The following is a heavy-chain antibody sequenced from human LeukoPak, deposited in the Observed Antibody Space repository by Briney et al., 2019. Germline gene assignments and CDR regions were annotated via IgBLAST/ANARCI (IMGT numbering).Heavy chain of an antibody. CDR1: GGSISSYY. Sequence: LETLSLTCTVSGGSISSYYWSWIRQPPGKGLEWIGYIYYSGSTYYNPSLKSRVTISVDTSKNQFSLKLSSVTAADTAVYYCARLGVDDFWSGYLHGYYMDVWGEGTTVTVSS. CDR2: IYYSGST. V-gene: IGHV4-59*04. CDR3: ARLGVDDFWSGYLHGYYMDV. D-gene: IGHD3-3*01. J-gene: IGHJ6*03.